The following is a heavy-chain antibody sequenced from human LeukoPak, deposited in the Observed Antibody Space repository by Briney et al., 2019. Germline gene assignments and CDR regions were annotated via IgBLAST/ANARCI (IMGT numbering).Heavy chain of an antibody. CDR3: ARDSALYYDSSGEFDY. Sequence: PGGSLRLSCAASGFTFNSYGMHWVRQAPGKGLEWVAVISYDGSKKYHADSVQGRFTISRDNSKNTLYLQMNSLRAEDTAVYYCARDSALYYDSSGEFDYWGQGTLVTVSS. CDR2: ISYDGSKK. V-gene: IGHV3-30*03. J-gene: IGHJ4*02. D-gene: IGHD3-22*01. CDR1: GFTFNSYG.